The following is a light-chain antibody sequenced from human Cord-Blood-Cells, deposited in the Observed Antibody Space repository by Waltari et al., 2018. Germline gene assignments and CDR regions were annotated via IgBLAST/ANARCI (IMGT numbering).Light chain of an antibody. CDR1: QGIRSY. V-gene: IGKV1-8*01. CDR2: AAS. Sequence: AIRMTQSPSSFSASTGDRVTITCRARQGIRSYLAWYQQKPGKAPKLLIYAASTLQRGVPSRFSGSGSGTDFTLTISCLQSEDFVTYYCQQYYSYPPWTFGQGTKVEIK. J-gene: IGKJ1*01. CDR3: QQYYSYPPWT.